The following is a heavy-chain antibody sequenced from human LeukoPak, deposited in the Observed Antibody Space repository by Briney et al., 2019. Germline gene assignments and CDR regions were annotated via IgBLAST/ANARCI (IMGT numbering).Heavy chain of an antibody. CDR1: GFLVSSYS. J-gene: IGHJ4*02. CDR2: IRYDGSNK. V-gene: IGHV3-30*02. Sequence: GGSLRLSCAASGFLVSSYSMHWVRQAPGKGLEWVSFIRYDGSNKYYADSVKGRFTISRDNSKNTLYLQMNSLRAEDTAVYYCARGGYYNILTGFRGRILGFDYWGQGTLVTVSS. CDR3: ARGGYYNILTGFRGRILGFDY. D-gene: IGHD3-9*01.